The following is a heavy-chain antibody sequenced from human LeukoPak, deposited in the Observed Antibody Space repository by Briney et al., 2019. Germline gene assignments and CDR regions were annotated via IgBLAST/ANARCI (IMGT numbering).Heavy chain of an antibody. Sequence: SETLSLTCAVSGGSISSGGYSWRWIRQPPGKGLEWIGYIYHSGSTYYNPSLKSRVTISVDRSKNQFSLKLSSVTAADTAVYYCARGRTTFDYWGQGTLVTVSS. D-gene: IGHD1-7*01. V-gene: IGHV4-30-2*01. CDR1: GGSISSGGYS. J-gene: IGHJ4*02. CDR3: ARGRTTFDY. CDR2: IYHSGST.